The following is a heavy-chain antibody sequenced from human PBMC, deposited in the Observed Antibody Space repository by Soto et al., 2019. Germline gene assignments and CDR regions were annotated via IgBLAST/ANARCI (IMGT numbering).Heavy chain of an antibody. CDR3: VRGGHGSGSYLGSY. CDR1: GFTFTTYW. D-gene: IGHD3-10*01. J-gene: IGHJ4*02. Sequence: EVQLVESGGGLAQPGGSLRLSCVASGFTFTTYWMSWVRQAPGKGLEWVANRRQDGGAQYNADSVKGRFTISRDNAKNSVYLQKDSLRAEDTAVYYCVRGGHGSGSYLGSYWGPGILVTVSS. V-gene: IGHV3-7*03. CDR2: RRQDGGAQ.